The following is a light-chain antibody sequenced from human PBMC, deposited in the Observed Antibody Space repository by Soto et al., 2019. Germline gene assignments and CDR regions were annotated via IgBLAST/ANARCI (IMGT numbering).Light chain of an antibody. V-gene: IGLV1-40*01. Sequence: QSVLTQPPSVSGAPGQRVTISCTGSSSNIGAGYDVHWYQQLPGTAPKLLIYGNSNRPSGVPDRFSGSKSGTSASLAITGLQAEDEADYYCQSYDSSRSGVFGTGTKLTVL. CDR3: QSYDSSRSGV. J-gene: IGLJ1*01. CDR1: SSNIGAGYD. CDR2: GNS.